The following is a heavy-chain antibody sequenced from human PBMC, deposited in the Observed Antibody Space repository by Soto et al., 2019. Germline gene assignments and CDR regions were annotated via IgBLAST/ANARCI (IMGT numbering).Heavy chain of an antibody. CDR1: GGSLSGYF. D-gene: IGHD3-16*02. Sequence: QVQLQQWGAGLLRPSETLSLTCAVYGGSLSGYFWSWIRQSPEKGLEWIGEINYSGRTNYNPSLKSRLTISVDTSKNHFSLRLSSVTAADTAVYYCARDPLRFLSRQRTYYFDYWGQGTLVTVSS. J-gene: IGHJ4*02. CDR2: INYSGRT. V-gene: IGHV4-34*01. CDR3: ARDPLRFLSRQRTYYFDY.